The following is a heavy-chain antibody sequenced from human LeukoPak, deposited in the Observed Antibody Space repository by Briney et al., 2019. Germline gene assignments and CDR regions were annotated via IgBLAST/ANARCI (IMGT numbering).Heavy chain of an antibody. CDR2: ISSSGSTI. CDR3: APIGSGPDGY. V-gene: IGHV3-48*03. J-gene: IGHJ4*02. D-gene: IGHD6-25*01. CDR1: GFTFSSYE. Sequence: GRSLRLSCAASGFTFSSYEMNWVRQAPGKGLEWVSYISSSGSTIYYADSVKGRFTISRDNAKNSLYLQMNSLRAEDTAVYYCAPIGSGPDGYWGQGTLVTVSS.